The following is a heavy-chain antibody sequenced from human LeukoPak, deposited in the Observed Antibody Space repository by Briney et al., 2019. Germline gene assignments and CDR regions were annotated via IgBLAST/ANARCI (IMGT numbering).Heavy chain of an antibody. D-gene: IGHD4-17*01. CDR3: ARGTVTTDY. CDR2: ISSSSGSI. J-gene: IGHJ4*02. CDR1: GFTFIDYT. Sequence: KPGGSLRLSCAASGFTFIDYTMNWVRQAPGKGLEWVSSISSSSGSIYYADSVRGRFTISRDNAKNSLYLQMNSLRAEDTAVYYCARGTVTTDYWGQGALVAVSS. V-gene: IGHV3-21*01.